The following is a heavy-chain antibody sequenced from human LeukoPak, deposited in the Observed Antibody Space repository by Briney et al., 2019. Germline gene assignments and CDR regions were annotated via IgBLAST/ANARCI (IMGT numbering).Heavy chain of an antibody. J-gene: IGHJ4*02. Sequence: GGSLRLSCAASGFTFSSYAMSWVRQAPGKLLEWVSAIIGSGGSTYYADSVKGRFTIPRDNSKNTLSLQMNSMRAEDTAGYYCAEGGRYCSGGSCYSPLRYWGQGTMVTVSS. CDR1: GFTFSSYA. CDR2: IIGSGGST. V-gene: IGHV3-23*01. D-gene: IGHD2-15*01. CDR3: AEGGRYCSGGSCYSPLRY.